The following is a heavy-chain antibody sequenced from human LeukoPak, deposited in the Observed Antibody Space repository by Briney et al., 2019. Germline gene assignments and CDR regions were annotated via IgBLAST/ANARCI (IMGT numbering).Heavy chain of an antibody. Sequence: SETLSLTCTVSGGSVISGTYYWTWIRQPAGKGLEWIGRIYTSGSTNLNPSLKSRVSISLDTSQNQFSLKVSTVTAADTAVYYCAREGAARNFDYWGQGILVTVSS. D-gene: IGHD6-6*01. CDR1: GGSVISGTYY. CDR3: AREGAARNFDY. V-gene: IGHV4-61*02. CDR2: IYTSGST. J-gene: IGHJ4*02.